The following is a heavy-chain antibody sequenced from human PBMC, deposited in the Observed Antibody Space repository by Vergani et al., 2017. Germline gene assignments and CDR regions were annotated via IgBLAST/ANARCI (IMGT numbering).Heavy chain of an antibody. CDR3: AKDNIQLWEPTHFDY. CDR1: GFTFSTYW. Sequence: EVQLVESGGGLVQPGGSLRLSCAASGFTFSTYWMHWVRQAPGKGLVWVSRINSDGSSASYADSVKGRFTISRDNAKNTLYLKMNSLRAEDTAVYYCAKDNIQLWEPTHFDYWGQGTLVTVSS. CDR2: INSDGSSA. D-gene: IGHD5-18*01. V-gene: IGHV3-74*01. J-gene: IGHJ4*02.